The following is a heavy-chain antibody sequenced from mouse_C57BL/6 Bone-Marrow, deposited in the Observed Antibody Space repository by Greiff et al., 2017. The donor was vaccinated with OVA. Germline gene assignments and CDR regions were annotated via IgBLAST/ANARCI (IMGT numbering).Heavy chain of an antibody. J-gene: IGHJ4*01. CDR3: ARERSSSYYYAMDY. D-gene: IGHD1-3*01. CDR2: IHPNSGST. V-gene: IGHV1-64*01. Sequence: QVQLQQPGAELVKPGASVKLSCKASGYTFTSYWMHWVKQRPGQGLEWIGMIHPNSGSTNYNEKFKSKATLTVDKSSSTAYMQLSSLSSEDSAVYYCARERSSSYYYAMDYWGQGTSVTVSS. CDR1: GYTFTSYW.